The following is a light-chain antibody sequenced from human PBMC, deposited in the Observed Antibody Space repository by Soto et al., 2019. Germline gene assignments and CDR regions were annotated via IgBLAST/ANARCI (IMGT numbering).Light chain of an antibody. CDR1: QSIISW. J-gene: IGKJ1*01. CDR3: QQYGTYLWT. CDR2: DAS. Sequence: DIRMTQSRSTLSTSVGDRVTVTCRASQSIISWLAWFQQKPGKAPKLLIYDASSLESGVPSRFSGSGSGTEFTLTISSLQTDDFATYYCQQYGTYLWTFGQGTKV. V-gene: IGKV1-5*01.